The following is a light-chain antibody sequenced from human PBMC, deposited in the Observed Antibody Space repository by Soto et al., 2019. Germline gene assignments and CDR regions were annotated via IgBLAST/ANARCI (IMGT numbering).Light chain of an antibody. CDR1: NIGSKS. J-gene: IGLJ2*01. CDR3: HVWDSSSDQVV. V-gene: IGLV3-21*02. Sequence: SYELTQQPSVSVSPGQTARITCGGNNIGSKSGHWYQQKTGQAPVLVVYDDSDRHSGIPERVSCSNSGNTATLPISRVVDGDEDAYYCHVWDSSSDQVVFGGGTKLTVL. CDR2: DDS.